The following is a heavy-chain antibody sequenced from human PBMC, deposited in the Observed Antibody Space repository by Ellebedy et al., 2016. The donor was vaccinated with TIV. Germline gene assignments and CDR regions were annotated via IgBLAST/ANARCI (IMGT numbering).Heavy chain of an antibody. D-gene: IGHD3-16*01. CDR3: VRGGPIDY. Sequence: GESLKISCAASGFTFNNYWMHWVRQAPGKGLVWVSRINSDGSTTNYADSVRGRFTISRDNAKNTLYLQMNSLGAEDTAVYYCVRGGPIDYWGQGTLVTVSS. V-gene: IGHV3-74*01. J-gene: IGHJ4*02. CDR2: INSDGSTT. CDR1: GFTFNNYW.